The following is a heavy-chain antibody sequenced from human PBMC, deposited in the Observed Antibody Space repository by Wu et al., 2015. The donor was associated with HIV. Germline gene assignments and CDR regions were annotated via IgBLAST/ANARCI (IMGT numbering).Heavy chain of an antibody. V-gene: IGHV1-18*01. CDR2: ISALTGNT. CDR1: PYSFTNYG. CDR3: ARVGRGVHPLYYLYY. J-gene: IGHJ4*01. Sequence: QDQLVQSGGEVKKPGASVKVSCKTSPYSFTNYGIAWVRQAPGQGLEWMGWISALTGNTNSAQKFQGRVTLTKDTSTTTAYMELRSLRSDDTAVYYCARVGRGVHPLYYLYYWGQGSLVTVSS. D-gene: IGHD3-10*01.